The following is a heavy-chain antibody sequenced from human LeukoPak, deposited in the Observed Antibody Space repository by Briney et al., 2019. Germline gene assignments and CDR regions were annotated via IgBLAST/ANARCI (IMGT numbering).Heavy chain of an antibody. J-gene: IGHJ4*02. Sequence: GGSLRLSCAASGFTFSSYWMSWVRQAPGKGLEWVANIKQDGSEKYYVDSVKGRFTISRDNAKNSLYLQMNSLRAEDTAVYYCARAQGHYDSSGYFLYYFDYWGQGTLVTVSS. CDR1: GFTFSSYW. CDR2: IKQDGSEK. V-gene: IGHV3-7*01. D-gene: IGHD3-22*01. CDR3: ARAQGHYDSSGYFLYYFDY.